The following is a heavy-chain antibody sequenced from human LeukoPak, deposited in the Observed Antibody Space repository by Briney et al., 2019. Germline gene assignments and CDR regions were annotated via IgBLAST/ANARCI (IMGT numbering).Heavy chain of an antibody. V-gene: IGHV3-9*01. Sequence: PGGSLRLSCAASGFTFDDYAMHWVRQAPGKGLEWVSGISWNSGRIGYADSVKGRFTISRDNAKNSLYLQMNSLRTEDTALYYCAKDSYSSSWYLPDYWGQGTLVTVSS. J-gene: IGHJ4*02. CDR1: GFTFDDYA. CDR2: ISWNSGRI. CDR3: AKDSYSSSWYLPDY. D-gene: IGHD6-13*01.